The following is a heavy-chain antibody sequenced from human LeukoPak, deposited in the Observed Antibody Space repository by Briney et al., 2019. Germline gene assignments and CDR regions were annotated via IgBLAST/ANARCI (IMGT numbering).Heavy chain of an antibody. Sequence: GGSLRLSCAGSGFTFNRAAMSWVRQAPGKGLEWVSGISGSGGDTYYSDSVKGRFTISRDNAKTTVYLQMNSLRTEDTAEYYCAKEGRLTVAAVVVENYFDYWGQGTPVTVSS. J-gene: IGHJ4*02. V-gene: IGHV3-23*01. CDR3: AKEGRLTVAAVVVENYFDY. CDR1: GFTFNRAA. D-gene: IGHD3-22*01. CDR2: ISGSGGDT.